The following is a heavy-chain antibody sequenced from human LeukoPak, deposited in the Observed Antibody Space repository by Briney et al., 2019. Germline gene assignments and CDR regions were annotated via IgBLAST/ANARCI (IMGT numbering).Heavy chain of an antibody. V-gene: IGHV3-7*01. D-gene: IGHD3-3*01. CDR2: IKQDGSEK. Sequence: LSLTCTVSGGSISSGGNYWSWVRQAPGKGLEWVANIKQDGSEKYYVDSVKGRFTISRDNAKNSLYLQMNSLRAEDTAVYYCARELYYDFWSGYAHAFDIWGQGTMVTVSS. CDR1: GGSISSGG. J-gene: IGHJ3*02. CDR3: ARELYYDFWSGYAHAFDI.